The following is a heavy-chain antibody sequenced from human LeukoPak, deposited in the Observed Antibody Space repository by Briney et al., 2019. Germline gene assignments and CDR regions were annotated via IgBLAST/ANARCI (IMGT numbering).Heavy chain of an antibody. V-gene: IGHV4-39*01. Sequence: SETLSLTCTVSGGSISSSSYYWGWIRQPPGKGLEWIGSIYYSGSTYYNPSLKSRVTISVDTSKNQFSLKLSSVTAADTAVYYCARYYRYCSSTSCYITFDYWGQGTLVTVSS. CDR2: IYYSGST. CDR1: GGSISSSSYY. CDR3: ARYYRYCSSTSCYITFDY. D-gene: IGHD2-2*02. J-gene: IGHJ4*02.